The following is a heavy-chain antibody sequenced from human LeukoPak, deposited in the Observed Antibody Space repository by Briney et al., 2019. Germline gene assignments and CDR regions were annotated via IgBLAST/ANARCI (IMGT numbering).Heavy chain of an antibody. CDR3: TWGSSGWYRGGLGY. D-gene: IGHD6-19*01. CDR2: IKSKTDGGTT. V-gene: IGHV3-15*01. Sequence: GGSLRLSCAASGFTFSSYWMSWVRQAPGKGLEWVGRIKSKTDGGTTDYAAPVKGRFTISRDDLKNTLCLQMNSLKTEDTAVYYCTWGSSGWYRGGLGYWGQGTLVTVSS. CDR1: GFTFSSYW. J-gene: IGHJ4*02.